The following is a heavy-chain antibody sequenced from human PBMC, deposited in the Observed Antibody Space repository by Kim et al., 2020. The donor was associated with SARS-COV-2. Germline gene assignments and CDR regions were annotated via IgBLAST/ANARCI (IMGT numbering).Heavy chain of an antibody. D-gene: IGHD6-6*01. CDR1: GGSISSYY. CDR2: TYTSGST. V-gene: IGHV4-4*07. Sequence: SETLYLTCTVSGGSISSYYWSWIRQPAGKGLEWIGRTYTSGSTNYNPSLKSRVTMSVDTSKNQFSLKLSSVTAADTAVYYCARSIAARPGGYYYYYGMDVWGQGTTVTVSS. J-gene: IGHJ6*02. CDR3: ARSIAARPGGYYYYYGMDV.